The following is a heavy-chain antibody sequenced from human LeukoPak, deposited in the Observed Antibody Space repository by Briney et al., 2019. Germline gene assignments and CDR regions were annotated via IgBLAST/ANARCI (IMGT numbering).Heavy chain of an antibody. Sequence: SETLSLTCTVSGDSISSHHWSWVRQPAGKGLEWIGLIYTSGVTNYNPSLQSRLTMSIDTSKNQFSLKLNSVTAADTAVYYCARERSLAGYPYYFDYWGQGALVTVSS. D-gene: IGHD5-12*01. CDR3: ARERSLAGYPYYFDY. J-gene: IGHJ4*02. CDR2: IYTSGVT. CDR1: GDSISSHH. V-gene: IGHV4-4*07.